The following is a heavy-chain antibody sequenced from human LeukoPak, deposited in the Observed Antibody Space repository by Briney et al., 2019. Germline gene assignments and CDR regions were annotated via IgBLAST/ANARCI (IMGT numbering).Heavy chain of an antibody. Sequence: PGGSLRLSCAASGFTLSSYSMNWVRQAPGKGLEWVSSISSSSSYIYHADSVKGRFTISRDNAKNSLYLQMNSLRAEDTAVYYCAGSLWFGDSGWFDPWGQGTLVTVSS. CDR2: ISSSSSYI. J-gene: IGHJ5*02. CDR1: GFTLSSYS. D-gene: IGHD3-10*01. V-gene: IGHV3-21*01. CDR3: AGSLWFGDSGWFDP.